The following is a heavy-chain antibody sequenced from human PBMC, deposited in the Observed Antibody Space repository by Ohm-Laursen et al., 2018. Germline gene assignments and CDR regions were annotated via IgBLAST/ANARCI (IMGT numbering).Heavy chain of an antibody. J-gene: IGHJ4*02. CDR2: ISSSGNT. Sequence: SDTLSLTCTVSGGSVSTYYWNWIRQPAGKGLEWIGRISSSGNTNYNPSLKSRVTMSVDTSKNQFSLKLSSSTDADTAVYYCAREGKSDDSTGYFLGYWGPETLVTVS. CDR3: AREGKSDDSTGYFLGY. CDR1: GGSVSTYY. D-gene: IGHD3-22*01. V-gene: IGHV4-4*07.